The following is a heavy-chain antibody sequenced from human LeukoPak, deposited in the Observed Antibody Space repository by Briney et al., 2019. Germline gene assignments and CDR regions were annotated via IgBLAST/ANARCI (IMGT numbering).Heavy chain of an antibody. V-gene: IGHV3-64D*06. Sequence: GSLRLSCSASGFTFSSYAMHWVRQAPGKGLEYVSAISSNGGSTYYADSVKGRLTISRDNSKNTLYLQMSSLRAEDMVVYYCVKTYYDFWSGYYTQPYYFDYWGQGTLVTVSS. J-gene: IGHJ4*02. D-gene: IGHD3-3*01. CDR3: VKTYYDFWSGYYTQPYYFDY. CDR2: ISSNGGST. CDR1: GFTFSSYA.